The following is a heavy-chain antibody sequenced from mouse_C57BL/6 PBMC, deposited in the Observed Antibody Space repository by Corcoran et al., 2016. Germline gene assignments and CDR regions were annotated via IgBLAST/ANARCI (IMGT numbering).Heavy chain of an antibody. CDR3: ARRATVVANWYFDV. V-gene: IGHV1-26*01. CDR1: GYTFTDYY. D-gene: IGHD1-1*01. J-gene: IGHJ1*03. Sequence: EVQLQQSGPELVKPGASVKISCKASGYTFTDYYMNWVKQSHGKSLEWIGDINPNNGGTSYNQKFKGKATLTVDKSSSTAYMELRSLTSEASAVYYCARRATVVANWYFDVGGTGITVTFSS. CDR2: INPNNGGT.